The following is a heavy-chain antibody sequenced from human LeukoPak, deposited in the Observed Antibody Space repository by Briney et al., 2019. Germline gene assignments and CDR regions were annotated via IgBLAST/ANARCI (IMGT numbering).Heavy chain of an antibody. J-gene: IGHJ1*01. Sequence: SVKVSCKASGGTFSDNAVSFIRQAPGQGLEWMGGFIPILGTPSYAQKFQGRVSITADESTSTAYMELTSLRSEDTAVYYCARGALGVREYFQHWGQGALISVSS. CDR3: ARGALGVREYFQH. V-gene: IGHV1-69*13. CDR1: GGTFSDNA. D-gene: IGHD2-8*01. CDR2: FIPILGTP.